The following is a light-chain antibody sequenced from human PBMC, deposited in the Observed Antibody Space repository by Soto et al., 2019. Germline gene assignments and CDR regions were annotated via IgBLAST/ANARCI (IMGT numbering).Light chain of an antibody. J-gene: IGKJ2*01. CDR2: AAS. V-gene: IGKV1-39*01. CDR1: QNINSH. Sequence: DIQRTQSPSSLSASIGDIVTITCRASQNINSHLNWYQQKPGKAPKVLIYAASRLQSGVPSRFSGSGSGTEFTLTISSLEPEDFATYYCQQSHITTLFTFGKGTKLEIK. CDR3: QQSHITTLFT.